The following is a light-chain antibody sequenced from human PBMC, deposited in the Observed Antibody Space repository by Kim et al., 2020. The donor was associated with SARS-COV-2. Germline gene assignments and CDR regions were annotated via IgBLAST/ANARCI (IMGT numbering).Light chain of an antibody. Sequence: DIVMTQSPDSLAVSLGERATINCKSSQSVLYSSNNKNYLAWYQQKPGQPPKLLIYWASTRESGVPDRFSGSGSGTDFTLTISSLQAEDVEVYYCQQYYSTPRTFGGGTKVDIK. CDR1: QSVLYSSNNKNY. J-gene: IGKJ4*01. CDR3: QQYYSTPRT. CDR2: WAS. V-gene: IGKV4-1*01.